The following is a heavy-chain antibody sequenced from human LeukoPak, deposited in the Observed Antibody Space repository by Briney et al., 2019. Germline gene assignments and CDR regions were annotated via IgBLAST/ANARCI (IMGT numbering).Heavy chain of an antibody. D-gene: IGHD3-3*01. Sequence: ASVKVSCKASGYTFTGYYMHWVRQAPGQGLEWMGRINPNSGGTNHAQKFQGRVTMTRDTSISTAYMELSRLRSDDTAVYYCARGGYDFVYYYYGMDVWGQGTTVTVSS. V-gene: IGHV1-2*06. CDR1: GYTFTGYY. CDR2: INPNSGGT. CDR3: ARGGYDFVYYYYGMDV. J-gene: IGHJ6*02.